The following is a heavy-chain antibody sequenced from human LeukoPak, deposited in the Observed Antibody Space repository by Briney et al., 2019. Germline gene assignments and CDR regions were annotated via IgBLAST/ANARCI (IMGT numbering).Heavy chain of an antibody. CDR3: AKVIGSGWYKGPYYFDY. D-gene: IGHD6-19*01. Sequence: SGGSLRLSCADSGFTISTYAMSWVRQAPGKGLEWVSSISGSGDSTYYAGSVKGRFTISRDNSKNTLYLQMHSLRAEDTAVYYCAKVIGSGWYKGPYYFDYWGQGTLVTVSS. V-gene: IGHV3-23*01. CDR1: GFTISTYA. J-gene: IGHJ4*02. CDR2: ISGSGDST.